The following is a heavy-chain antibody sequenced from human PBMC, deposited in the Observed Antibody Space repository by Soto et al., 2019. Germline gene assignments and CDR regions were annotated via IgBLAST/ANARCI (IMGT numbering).Heavy chain of an antibody. V-gene: IGHV1-8*01. Sequence: QVLLVQSGAEVKKPGAAVKVSCEASGYAFDTYDITWVRQATGQGLEWLGWMNPYSGNTGNAPKFQAIITMTRDISIGTAYLELSNLRFDDTAVYYCARMLSGYFGYWGQGTQVTVSS. CDR3: ARMLSGYFGY. CDR1: GYAFDTYD. J-gene: IGHJ4*02. D-gene: IGHD2-15*01. CDR2: MNPYSGNT.